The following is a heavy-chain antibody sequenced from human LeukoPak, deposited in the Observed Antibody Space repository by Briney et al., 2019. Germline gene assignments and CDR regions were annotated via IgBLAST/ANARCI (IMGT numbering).Heavy chain of an antibody. CDR2: ISSSSSYI. CDR3: ATNEKAVAGTRKDY. V-gene: IGHV3-21*01. CDR1: GFTFSSYG. D-gene: IGHD6-19*01. Sequence: GGSLRLSCAASGFTFSSYGMHWVRQAPGKGLEWVSSISSSSSYIYYADSVKGRFTISRDNAKNSLYLQMNSLRAEDTAVYYCATNEKAVAGTRKDYWGQGTLVTVSS. J-gene: IGHJ4*02.